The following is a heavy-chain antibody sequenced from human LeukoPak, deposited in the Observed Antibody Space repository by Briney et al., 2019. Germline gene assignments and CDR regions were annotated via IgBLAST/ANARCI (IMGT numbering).Heavy chain of an antibody. Sequence: ASVKVSCKASAYTFTSYGITWVRQAPGQGLEWMGWINAYNGNTNYAQKLQGRVTMATDTSTSTAYMELRSLRSDDTAVYHCAREGRQHPFDYWGQGTLVTVSS. CDR1: AYTFTSYG. D-gene: IGHD6-13*01. CDR2: INAYNGNT. J-gene: IGHJ4*02. CDR3: AREGRQHPFDY. V-gene: IGHV1-18*01.